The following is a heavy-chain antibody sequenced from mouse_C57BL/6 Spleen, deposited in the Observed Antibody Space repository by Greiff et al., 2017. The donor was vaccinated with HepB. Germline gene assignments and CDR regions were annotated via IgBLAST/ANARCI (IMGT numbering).Heavy chain of an antibody. Sequence: EVQGVESGAELVRPGASVKLSCTASGFNIKDYYMHWVKQRPEQGLEWIGRIDPEDGDTEYAPKFQGKATMTADTSSNTAYLQLSSLTSEDTAVYYCTTDYGSSYGRFAYWGQGTLVTVSA. V-gene: IGHV14-1*01. CDR2: IDPEDGDT. D-gene: IGHD1-1*01. J-gene: IGHJ3*01. CDR3: TTDYGSSYGRFAY. CDR1: GFNIKDYY.